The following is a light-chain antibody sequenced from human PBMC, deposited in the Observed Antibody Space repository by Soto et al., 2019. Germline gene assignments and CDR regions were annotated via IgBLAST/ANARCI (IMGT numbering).Light chain of an antibody. CDR3: QHTYITIS. V-gene: IGKV1-39*01. CDR2: RTS. Sequence: DIQVTQSPSSLSASVGARVTITSRASQNISTYLHWFQQIPGKPPKIRISRTSNLESAVPSRLSGTGSGTDFTLTISNIQPDDYASYYCQHTYITISFGGGTKVDIK. J-gene: IGKJ4*01. CDR1: QNISTY.